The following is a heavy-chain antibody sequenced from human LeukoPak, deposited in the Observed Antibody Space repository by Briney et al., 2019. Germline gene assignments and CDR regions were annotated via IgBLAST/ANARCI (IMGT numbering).Heavy chain of an antibody. CDR2: INSDGSST. CDR3: ARANWGNALDI. Sequence: GGSLRLSCAASGFTFSSYWMHWVRQSPGKGLVWVSGINSDGSSTSYADSVKGRFTISRDNAKNTLYLLMDSLRAEDTAVYYCARANWGNALDIWGQGTKVTVSS. V-gene: IGHV3-74*01. CDR1: GFTFSSYW. J-gene: IGHJ3*02. D-gene: IGHD7-27*01.